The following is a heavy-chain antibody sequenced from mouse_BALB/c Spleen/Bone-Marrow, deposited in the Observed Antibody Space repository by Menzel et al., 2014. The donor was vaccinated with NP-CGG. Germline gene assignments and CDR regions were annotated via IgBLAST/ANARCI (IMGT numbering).Heavy chain of an antibody. Sequence: EVQLQQSGPELVKPGASVKISCKTSGYTFXEYTMHWVKQSHGKSLEWIGGINSNNGGNSYNQKFKGKVTLTVDKSSSTAYMELRSLTFEDSAVYYCARSKGIRGAMDYWGQGTSVTVSS. CDR3: ARSKGIRGAMDY. V-gene: IGHV1-18*01. J-gene: IGHJ4*01. CDR2: INSNNGGN. CDR1: GYTFXEYT.